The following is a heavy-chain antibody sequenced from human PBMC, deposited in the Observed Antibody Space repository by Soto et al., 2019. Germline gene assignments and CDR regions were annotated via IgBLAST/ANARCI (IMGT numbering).Heavy chain of an antibody. D-gene: IGHD3-10*01. J-gene: IGHJ5*02. Sequence: SETLSLTCAVSGGSISSSNWWSWVRQPPGKGLEWIGEIYHSGSTNYNPSLKSLVTISVDKSKNQFSLKLSSVTAADTAVYYCARGQGTRENWFDPWGQGTLVTVSS. CDR2: IYHSGST. V-gene: IGHV4-4*02. CDR1: GGSISSSNW. CDR3: ARGQGTRENWFDP.